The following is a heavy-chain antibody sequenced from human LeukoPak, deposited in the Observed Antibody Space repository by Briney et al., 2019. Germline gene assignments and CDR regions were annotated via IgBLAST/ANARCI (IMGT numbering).Heavy chain of an antibody. CDR2: ISASGDRT. D-gene: IGHD2-8*01. CDR1: GFTFSSYA. J-gene: IGHJ4*01. CDR3: ARPVGITNRVMEDY. Sequence: GGSLRLSCAASGFTFSSYAMSWFRQAPGKGLEWVSSISASGDRTYYPDSVKGRFTISRDNSKNTLYLQMSSLRAEDTAVYYCARPVGITNRVMEDYWGHGTLVTVSS. V-gene: IGHV3-23*01.